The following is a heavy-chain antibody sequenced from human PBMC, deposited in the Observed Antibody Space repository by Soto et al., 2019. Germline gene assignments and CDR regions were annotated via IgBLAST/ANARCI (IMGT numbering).Heavy chain of an antibody. J-gene: IGHJ6*02. V-gene: IGHV4-39*01. CDR2: IYYSGST. D-gene: IGHD6-13*01. Sequence: SETLSLTCTVSGGSISSSSYYWGWIRQPPGKGLEWIGSIYYSGSTYYNPSLKSRVTISVDTSKNQFSLKLSSVTAADTAVYYCARHGFDSSWSNYYYYYGMDVWGQGTTVTVSS. CDR3: ARHGFDSSWSNYYYYYGMDV. CDR1: GGSISSSSYY.